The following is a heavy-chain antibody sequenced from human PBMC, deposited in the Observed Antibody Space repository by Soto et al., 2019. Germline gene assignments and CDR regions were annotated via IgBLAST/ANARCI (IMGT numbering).Heavy chain of an antibody. CDR1: GGTFSSYA. CDR2: IIPIFGTA. Sequence: GASVKVSCKASGGTFSSYAISWVRQAPGQGFEWMGGIIPIFGTANYAQKFQGRVTITADESTSTAYMELSSLRSEDTAVYYCARARLLRYFDWLSSMDVWGQGTTVTVSS. CDR3: ARARLLRYFDWLSSMDV. J-gene: IGHJ6*02. V-gene: IGHV1-69*13. D-gene: IGHD3-9*01.